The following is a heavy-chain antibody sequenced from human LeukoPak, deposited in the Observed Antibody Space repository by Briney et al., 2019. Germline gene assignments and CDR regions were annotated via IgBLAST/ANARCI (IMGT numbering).Heavy chain of an antibody. V-gene: IGHV3-30-3*01. Sequence: GRSLRLSCAASGFTFSSYAMHWVRQAPGKGLEWVAVISYDGSNKYYADSVKGRFTISRDNSKNTLYLQMNSLRAEDTAVYYCAREGTYGSGTQWFYYYYGMDVWGQGTTVTVPS. CDR1: GFTFSSYA. D-gene: IGHD3-10*01. J-gene: IGHJ6*02. CDR2: ISYDGSNK. CDR3: AREGTYGSGTQWFYYYYGMDV.